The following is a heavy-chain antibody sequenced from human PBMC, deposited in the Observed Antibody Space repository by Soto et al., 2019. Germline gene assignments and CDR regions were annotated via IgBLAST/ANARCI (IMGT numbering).Heavy chain of an antibody. Sequence: QVQLVQSGAEVKKPGSSVKVSCKASGGTFSSYAISWVRQAPGQGLEWMGGIIPIFGTANYAQKFQGRVTITADESTSTAYMELSSLRSDDTAVYYCARDSRWFGESKKQDFDYWGQGTLVTVSS. CDR3: ARDSRWFGESKKQDFDY. CDR1: GGTFSSYA. V-gene: IGHV1-69*01. CDR2: IIPIFGTA. D-gene: IGHD3-10*01. J-gene: IGHJ4*02.